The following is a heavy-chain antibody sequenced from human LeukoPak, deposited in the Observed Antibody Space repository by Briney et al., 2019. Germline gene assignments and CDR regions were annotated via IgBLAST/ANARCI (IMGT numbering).Heavy chain of an antibody. D-gene: IGHD2-15*01. CDR1: GFTFDDYA. J-gene: IGHJ4*02. V-gene: IGHV3-9*03. CDR2: ISWNSGSI. CDR3: AREKLVSGAFVY. Sequence: GGSLRLSCAASGFTFDDYAMHWVRQAPGKGLEWVSGISWNSGSIGYADSVKGRFTISRDNAKNSLHLQMNSLRAEDMALYYCAREKLVSGAFVYWGQGTLVTVSS.